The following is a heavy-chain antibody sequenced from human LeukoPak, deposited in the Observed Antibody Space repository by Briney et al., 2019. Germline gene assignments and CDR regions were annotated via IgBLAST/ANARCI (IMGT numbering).Heavy chain of an antibody. Sequence: GGSLRLSCAASGFTVSSNYMGWVRQAPGKGLEWVSVIYSGGSTYYADSVKGRFTISRDNSKNTLYLQMNSLRTEDTAVYYCARGGNYDFWSGYQYYFDYWGQGTLVTVSS. CDR1: GFTVSSNY. CDR3: ARGGNYDFWSGYQYYFDY. CDR2: IYSGGST. J-gene: IGHJ4*02. V-gene: IGHV3-66*02. D-gene: IGHD3-3*01.